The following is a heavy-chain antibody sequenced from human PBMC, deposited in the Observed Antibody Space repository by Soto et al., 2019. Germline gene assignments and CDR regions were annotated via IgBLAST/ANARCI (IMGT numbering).Heavy chain of an antibody. V-gene: IGHV5-51*01. CDR1: GYGFFSHW. Sequence: GESLKISCKGSGYGFFSHWIGWVRQMPGKGLEWVGIIYPADSETRYSPSFQGQVTISVDKSINTDYLQWSSLKASDTAMYYCARRPWLSGYYDYWGQGTLVTVSS. J-gene: IGHJ4*02. D-gene: IGHD3-22*01. CDR2: IYPADSET. CDR3: ARRPWLSGYYDY.